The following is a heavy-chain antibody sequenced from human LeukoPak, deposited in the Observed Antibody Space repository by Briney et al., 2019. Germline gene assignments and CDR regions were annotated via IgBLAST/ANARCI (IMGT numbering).Heavy chain of an antibody. D-gene: IGHD6-13*01. J-gene: IGHJ4*02. CDR2: IASNGGSE. V-gene: IGHV3-30*18. Sequence: PGGSLRLSCAASGFTFTTYGLHWVRQAPGKGLEWVAAIASNGGSEYYADSVKGRFTISRDNYKNTLFLQMNSLRPDDTAVYYCAKRGHYSNNWYHYFDYWGQGTLVTVSS. CDR1: GFTFTTYG. CDR3: AKRGHYSNNWYHYFDY.